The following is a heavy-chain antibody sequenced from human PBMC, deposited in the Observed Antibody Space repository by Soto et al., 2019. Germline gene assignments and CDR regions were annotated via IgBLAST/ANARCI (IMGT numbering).Heavy chain of an antibody. D-gene: IGHD2-2*01. V-gene: IGHV1-18*01. CDR2: ISAYNGNT. CDR3: ARVVPAVTRLDP. CDR1: GCTFTSYG. Sequence: ASVKVSCKASGCTFTSYGISWVRQAPGQGLEWMGWISAYNGNTNYAQKLQGRVTMTTDTSTSTAYMELRSLRSDDTAVYYCARVVPAVTRLDPWGQGTLVTVSS. J-gene: IGHJ5*02.